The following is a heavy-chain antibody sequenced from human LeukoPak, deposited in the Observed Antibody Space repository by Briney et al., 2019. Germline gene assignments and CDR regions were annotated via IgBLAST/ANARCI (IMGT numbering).Heavy chain of an antibody. V-gene: IGHV4-30-2*01. CDR1: GCSISSGGYS. CDR2: IYHRGST. CDR3: ARGRVLGYCSGGSCYSGWFDP. D-gene: IGHD2-15*01. J-gene: IGHJ5*02. Sequence: PSQTLSLTCAVSGCSISSGGYSWSWIRQPLGRGVEWTGYIYHRGSTYYNPSLKSRGTIAVDRSKNQFSLKLSSVTAADTAVYYCARGRVLGYCSGGSCYSGWFDPWGQGTLVTVSS.